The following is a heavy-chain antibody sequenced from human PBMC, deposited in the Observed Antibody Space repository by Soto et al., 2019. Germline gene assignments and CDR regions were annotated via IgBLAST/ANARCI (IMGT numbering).Heavy chain of an antibody. V-gene: IGHV1-18*04. D-gene: IGHD6-19*01. CDR3: ARDLEYSSGWYSWFDP. CDR2: ISAYNGNT. Sequence: ASVKVSCKASGYSFTGYSMHWVRQAPGQGLEWMGWISAYNGNTNYAQKLQGRVTMTTDTSTSTAYMELRSLRSDDTAVYYCARDLEYSSGWYSWFDPWGQGTLVTVSS. J-gene: IGHJ5*02. CDR1: GYSFTGYS.